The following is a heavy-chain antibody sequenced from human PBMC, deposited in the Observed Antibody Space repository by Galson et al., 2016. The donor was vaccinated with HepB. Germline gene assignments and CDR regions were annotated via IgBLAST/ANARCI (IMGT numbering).Heavy chain of an antibody. V-gene: IGHV4-4*02. CDR3: ANETSAGAAH. CDR2: INQSGST. J-gene: IGHJ4*02. Sequence: TLSLTCTVSGASISSHNSWSWIRQTPGKGLEWIGEINQSGSTNYNPSLKSRVSISVDKSKNQFFLRLTSVTAADTAVYYCANETSAGAAHWGQGTLVTVSS. CDR1: GASISSHNS. D-gene: IGHD6-13*01.